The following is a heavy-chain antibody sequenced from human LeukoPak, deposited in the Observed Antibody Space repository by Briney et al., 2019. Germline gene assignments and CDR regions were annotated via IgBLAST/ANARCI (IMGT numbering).Heavy chain of an antibody. Sequence: VASVKVSCKASGYTFTSYYMHWVRQAPGQGLEWMGIINPSGGSTSYAQKFQGRVTMTRDTSTSTVYMELSSLRSEDTAVYYCARDPGHYDFWSGYPDWGQGTLVTVSS. CDR2: INPSGGST. CDR3: ARDPGHYDFWSGYPD. J-gene: IGHJ4*02. CDR1: GYTFTSYY. D-gene: IGHD3-3*01. V-gene: IGHV1-46*01.